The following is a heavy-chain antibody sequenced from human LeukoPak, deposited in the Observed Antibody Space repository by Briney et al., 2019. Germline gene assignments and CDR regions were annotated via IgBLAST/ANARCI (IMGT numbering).Heavy chain of an antibody. CDR2: ISDSGST. CDR3: ARDVYSGSSPADY. D-gene: IGHD1-26*01. Sequence: PSETLSLTCAVSGGSINSFFWSWIRQPPGKGLEWIGFISDSGSTNYSPSLKSRVTISVDTSKNQFSLSLRSDDTAVYYCARDVYSGSSPADYWGQGTLVTVSS. CDR1: GGSINSFF. J-gene: IGHJ4*02. V-gene: IGHV4-59*01.